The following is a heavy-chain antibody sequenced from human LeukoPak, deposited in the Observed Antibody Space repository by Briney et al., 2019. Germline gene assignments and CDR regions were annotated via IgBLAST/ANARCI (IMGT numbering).Heavy chain of an antibody. V-gene: IGHV4-39*07. CDR1: GGSISSSSYY. CDR2: INHSGST. J-gene: IGHJ4*02. CDR3: ARGSRWNPPFDY. D-gene: IGHD1-1*01. Sequence: KSSETLSLTCTVSGGSISSSSYYWGWIRQPPGKGLEWIGEINHSGSTNYNPSLKSRVTISVDKSKNQFSLKLSSVTAADTAVYYCARGSRWNPPFDYWGQGTLVTVSS.